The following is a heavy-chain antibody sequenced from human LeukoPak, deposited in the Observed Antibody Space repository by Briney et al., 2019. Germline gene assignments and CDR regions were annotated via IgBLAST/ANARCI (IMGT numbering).Heavy chain of an antibody. J-gene: IGHJ5*02. D-gene: IGHD2-2*01. Sequence: PGGSLRLSCGASGFAFSTYAMHWVRQTPDKGLEWVAFISSGGTSENYADSVKGRFTISRDNSKNTLYLRMNNLTPEDTAVYYCAKGYRSTTSYGNWSDPWGQGTLVTVSS. CDR3: AKGYRSTTSYGNWSDP. CDR1: GFAFSTYA. CDR2: ISSGGTSE. V-gene: IGHV3-30*18.